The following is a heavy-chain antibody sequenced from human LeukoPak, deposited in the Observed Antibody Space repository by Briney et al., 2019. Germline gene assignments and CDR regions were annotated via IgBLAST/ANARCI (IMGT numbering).Heavy chain of an antibody. Sequence: SQTLSLTCTVSGGSLSSGTYYWSWIRQPAGKGLEWIGRVYTSGSTDYNPSLKSRVTMSVDTSKNQFSLKLSSVTAADTAVYYCARHRPPIAARAQGWFDPWGQGTLVTVSS. V-gene: IGHV4-61*02. D-gene: IGHD6-6*01. CDR2: VYTSGST. CDR1: GGSLSSGTYY. J-gene: IGHJ5*02. CDR3: ARHRPPIAARAQGWFDP.